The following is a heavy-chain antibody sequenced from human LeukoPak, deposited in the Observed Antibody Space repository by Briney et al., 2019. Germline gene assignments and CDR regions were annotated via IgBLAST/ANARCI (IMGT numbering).Heavy chain of an antibody. CDR2: ISHSGST. D-gene: IGHD3-10*01. CDR3: ARGPRYYYGSGSYYFFDY. J-gene: IGHJ4*02. V-gene: IGHV4-34*01. CDR1: GGSFSGYY. Sequence: PSETLSLTCAVYGGSFSGYYWSWIRQPPGKGLEWIGEISHSGSTNYNPSLKSRVTISVDTSKNQFSLKLSSVTAADTAVYYCARGPRYYYGSGSYYFFDYWGQGTLVTVSS.